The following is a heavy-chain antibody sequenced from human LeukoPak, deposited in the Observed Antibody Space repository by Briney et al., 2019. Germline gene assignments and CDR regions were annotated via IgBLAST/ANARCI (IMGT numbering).Heavy chain of an antibody. CDR3: ARERDYYDTNGYPNNWFDP. D-gene: IGHD3-22*01. V-gene: IGHV1-69*04. J-gene: IGHJ5*02. CDR1: GGTFSSYA. CDR2: IIPILGIT. Sequence: ASVKVSCKASGGTFSSYAISWVRQAPGQGLEWMGRIIPILGITNYAQKFQGRATITIDTSASTAYMELRGLKSEDTAVYYCARERDYYDTNGYPNNWFDPWGPGTLVTVSS.